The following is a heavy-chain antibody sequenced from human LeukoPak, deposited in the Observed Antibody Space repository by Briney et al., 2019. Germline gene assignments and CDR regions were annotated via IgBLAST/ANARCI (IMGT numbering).Heavy chain of an antibody. CDR2: IISSSSYI. D-gene: IGHD2-15*01. Sequence: GGSLRLSCAASGFTFSTYSMNWVRQAPGKGLEWVSSIISSSSYIYYADSVKGRFTISRDNAKNSLYLQMNSLRAEDTAVYYCARDPQYCSGGGCYSFDYWGQGTLVTVSS. CDR3: ARDPQYCSGGGCYSFDY. CDR1: GFTFSTYS. J-gene: IGHJ4*02. V-gene: IGHV3-21*01.